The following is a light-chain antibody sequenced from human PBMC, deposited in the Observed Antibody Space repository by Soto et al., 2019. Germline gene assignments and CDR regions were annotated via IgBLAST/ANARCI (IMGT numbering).Light chain of an antibody. CDR2: DAS. J-gene: IGKJ1*01. Sequence: DLQMTQSPSPLSASVGDRVTITCRASQSISTWLAWYQQKPGKAPKLLIYDASSLESGVPSRFSGSGSGTEFTLAISSLHPDDFATYYCQQYSSYLTFGQGTKVEI. V-gene: IGKV1-5*01. CDR1: QSISTW. CDR3: QQYSSYLT.